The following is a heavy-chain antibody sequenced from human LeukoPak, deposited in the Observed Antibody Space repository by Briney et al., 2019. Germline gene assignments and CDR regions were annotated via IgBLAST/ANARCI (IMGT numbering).Heavy chain of an antibody. J-gene: IGHJ6*03. Sequence: SETLSLTCTVSGGSISSYYWSWIRRPPGKGLEWIGYIYYSGSTNYNPSLKSRVTISVDTSKNQFSLRLSSVTAADTAVYYCARGAAYYYYYMDVWGKGTTVTISS. CDR3: ARGAAYYYYYMDV. CDR1: GGSISSYY. V-gene: IGHV4-59*13. CDR2: IYYSGST.